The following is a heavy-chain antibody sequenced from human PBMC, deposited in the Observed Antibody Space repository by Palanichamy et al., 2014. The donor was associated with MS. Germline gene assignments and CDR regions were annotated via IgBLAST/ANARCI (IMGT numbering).Heavy chain of an antibody. Sequence: WVRQAPGKGLEWVANIKQDGSEYYYVDSVEGRFTISRDNAKNSLFLQMNSLRAEDTAVYYCARDPNTLFRGSPNYWGQGTLVTVSS. J-gene: IGHJ4*02. CDR3: ARDPNTLFRGSPNY. CDR2: IKQDGSEY. V-gene: IGHV3-7*01. D-gene: IGHD3-10*01.